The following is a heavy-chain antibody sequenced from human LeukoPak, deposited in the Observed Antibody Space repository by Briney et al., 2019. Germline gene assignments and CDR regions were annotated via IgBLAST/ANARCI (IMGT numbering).Heavy chain of an antibody. J-gene: IGHJ6*03. CDR3: AKGGDYVSWYYYMDV. CDR2: ISWNSGSI. V-gene: IGHV3-9*01. D-gene: IGHD2-21*02. Sequence: GGSLRLSCAASGFTFDDYAMHWVRQAPGKGLEGVSGISWNSGSIGYADSVKGRFTISRDNAKNSLYLQMNSLRAEDTALYYGAKGGDYVSWYYYMDVWGKGTTVTISS. CDR1: GFTFDDYA.